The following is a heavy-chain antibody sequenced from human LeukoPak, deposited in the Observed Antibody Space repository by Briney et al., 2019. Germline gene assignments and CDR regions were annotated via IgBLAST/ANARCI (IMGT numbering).Heavy chain of an antibody. V-gene: IGHV3-74*01. CDR1: GFTFSSYW. D-gene: IGHD5-12*01. CDR2: IKTDGSRT. J-gene: IGHJ3*02. Sequence: GGSLRLSCAASGFTFSSYWMHWLRPAPGKGLVWVSRIKTDGSRTHYADFAQGRFTISRDNAKNTLYLQMNSLRAEDTAVYYCARDGYEFRAFDIWGQGTMVTVSP. CDR3: ARDGYEFRAFDI.